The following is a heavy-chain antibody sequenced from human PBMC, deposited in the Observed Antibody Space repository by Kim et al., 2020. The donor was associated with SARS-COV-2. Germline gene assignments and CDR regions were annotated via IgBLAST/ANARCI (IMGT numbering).Heavy chain of an antibody. J-gene: IGHJ4*02. CDR2: GRT. CDR3: ARSGQLDF. V-gene: IGHV4-34*01. D-gene: IGHD6-13*01. Sequence: GRTTYNPSLNSRVTLAVDTSKNQFSLKLSSVTAADTAVYYCARSGQLDFWGQGTLVTVSS.